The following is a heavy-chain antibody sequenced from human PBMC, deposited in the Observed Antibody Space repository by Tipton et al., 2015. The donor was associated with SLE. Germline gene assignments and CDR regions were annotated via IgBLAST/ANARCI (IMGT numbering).Heavy chain of an antibody. D-gene: IGHD3-9*01. V-gene: IGHV3-23*01. CDR3: VKDRSPLTQRDAFDI. CDR2: ISGSGGST. Sequence: SLRLSCAASGFTFSSYAMSWVRQAPGKGLEWVSAISGSGGSTYYADSVKGRFTISRDNSKNTLYLQMSSLRAEDTAVYYCVKDRSPLTQRDAFDIWGQGAMVTVSS. J-gene: IGHJ3*02. CDR1: GFTFSSYA.